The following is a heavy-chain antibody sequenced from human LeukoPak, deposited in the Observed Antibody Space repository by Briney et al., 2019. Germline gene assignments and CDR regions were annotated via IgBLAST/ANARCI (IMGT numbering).Heavy chain of an antibody. V-gene: IGHV4-61*08. J-gene: IGHJ4*02. Sequence: SGPTLVNPSRSLTLTCTFSGFSLPTSGMRVSWIRQPPGKGLEWIGYIYASGATNYNPSHKRRVTISVDSSKTQFSLKLSSVTAADTAVYFCARVGDHGDYVYLDYWGQGSLVTVSS. CDR1: GFSLPTSGMR. CDR3: ARVGDHGDYVYLDY. CDR2: IYASGAT. D-gene: IGHD4-17*01.